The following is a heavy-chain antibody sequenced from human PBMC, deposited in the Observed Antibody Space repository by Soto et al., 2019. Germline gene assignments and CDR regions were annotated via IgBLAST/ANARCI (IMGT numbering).Heavy chain of an antibody. J-gene: IGHJ4*02. CDR1: GFTFNNYG. CDR2: ISGSGGST. CDR3: AKDPCSSTSCYNFDY. V-gene: IGHV3-23*01. Sequence: GGSLRLSCAASGFTFNNYGMHWVRQAPGKGLEWVSAISGSGGSTYYADSVKGRFTISRDNSKNTLYLQMNSLRAEDTAVYYCAKDPCSSTSCYNFDYWAQGTLVPVSS. D-gene: IGHD2-2*02.